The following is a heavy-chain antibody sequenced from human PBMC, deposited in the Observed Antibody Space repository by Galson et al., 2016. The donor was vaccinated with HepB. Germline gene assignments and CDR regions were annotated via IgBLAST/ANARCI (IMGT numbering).Heavy chain of an antibody. Sequence: SLRLSCAASGFTFNNYGMHWVRQAPGKGLEWVALISCGGKSKDYADSVKGRFTISRDNSKNTLYLQMHSLRGEDTAVYYCAKGSWDCGSWGKGTRVTVSS. J-gene: IGHJ4*02. CDR1: GFTFNNYG. CDR2: ISCGGKSK. V-gene: IGHV3-30*18. D-gene: IGHD6-13*01. CDR3: AKGSWDCGS.